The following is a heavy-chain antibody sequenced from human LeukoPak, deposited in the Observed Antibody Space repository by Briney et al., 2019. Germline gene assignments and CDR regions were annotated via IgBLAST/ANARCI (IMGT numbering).Heavy chain of an antibody. CDR2: IYSGGST. CDR1: GFTVSSNY. D-gene: IGHD6-19*01. Sequence: GGSLRLSCAASGFTVSSNYMSWVRQAPGKGLEWVSVIYSGGSTYYADSVKGRFTISRDNSKNTLYLQMNSLRAEDTAVYYCARYSSGWYDGYYFDYWGQGTLVTVSS. J-gene: IGHJ4*02. V-gene: IGHV3-66*01. CDR3: ARYSSGWYDGYYFDY.